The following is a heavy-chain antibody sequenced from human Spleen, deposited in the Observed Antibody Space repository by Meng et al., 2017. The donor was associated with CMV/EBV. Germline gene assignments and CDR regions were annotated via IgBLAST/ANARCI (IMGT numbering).Heavy chain of an antibody. CDR2: INNDGTNT. J-gene: IGHJ3*02. CDR1: GVVLGNYW. CDR3: AREGYDAFDI. D-gene: IGHD1-1*01. V-gene: IGHV3-74*01. Sequence: GGSLRLSCAASGVVLGNYWMHWVRQVPGKGLVWVAGINNDGTNTYYADSVKGRFTISRDNSKNTLYLQMNSLRAEDTAVYYCAREGYDAFDIWGQGTMVTVSS.